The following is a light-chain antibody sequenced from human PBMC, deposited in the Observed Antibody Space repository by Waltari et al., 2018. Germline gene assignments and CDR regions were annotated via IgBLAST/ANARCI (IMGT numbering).Light chain of an antibody. V-gene: IGLV1-40*01. J-gene: IGLJ3*02. CDR2: GTN. Sequence: QSVLTQPPSVSGAPGQRVTISCTGSSSNIGAGHDVHWYQQLPGTAPKVLIYGTNNRPPGVPARFSGSKSGTSASLAIPGLQAEDEADYFCQSNDSSLRGARVFGGGTKLTVL. CDR1: SSNIGAGHD. CDR3: QSNDSSLRGARV.